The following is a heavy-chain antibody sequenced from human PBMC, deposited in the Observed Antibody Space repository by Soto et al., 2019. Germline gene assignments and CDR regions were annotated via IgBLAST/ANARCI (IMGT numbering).Heavy chain of an antibody. CDR2: INSDGSST. D-gene: IGHD6-13*01. CDR3: ARDRYSSSWYRGEFDY. V-gene: IGHV3-74*01. J-gene: IGHJ4*01. CDR1: GFTFSSYW. Sequence: EVQLVESGGGLVQPGGSLRLSCAASGFTFSSYWMHWVRQAPGKGLVWVSRINSDGSSTSYADSVKGRFTISRDNAKNTLYLQMNSLRAVDTAVYYCARDRYSSSWYRGEFDYWGHGTLGTVSS.